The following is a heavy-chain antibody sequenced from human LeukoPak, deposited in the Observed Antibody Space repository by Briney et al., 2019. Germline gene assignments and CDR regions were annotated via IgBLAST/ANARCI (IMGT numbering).Heavy chain of an antibody. V-gene: IGHV3-23*01. D-gene: IGHD6-13*01. J-gene: IGHJ4*02. CDR2: ISGSGGST. CDR1: GFTFSSYA. CDR3: AKDRSGSSPYCFDY. Sequence: PGGSLRLSCAASGFTFSSYAMSWVRPAPGKGLEWVSAISGSGGSTYYADSVKGRVTISRDNSKNTLYLQINSLRAEDTAVYYCAKDRSGSSPYCFDYWGQGTLVTVSS.